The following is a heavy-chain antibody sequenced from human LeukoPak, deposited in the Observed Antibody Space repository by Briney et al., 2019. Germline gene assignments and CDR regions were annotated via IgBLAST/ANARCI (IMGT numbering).Heavy chain of an antibody. CDR3: ARGRGLTIFGVISWFDP. CDR1: GFTFSDYY. Sequence: GGSLRLSCAASGFTFSDYYMSWIRQAPGKGLEWVANIKQDGSEKYYVDSVKGRFTISRDNAKNSLYLLMNSLRAEDTAVYYCARGRGLTIFGVISWFDPWGQGTLVTVSS. D-gene: IGHD3-3*01. V-gene: IGHV3-7*01. J-gene: IGHJ5*02. CDR2: IKQDGSEK.